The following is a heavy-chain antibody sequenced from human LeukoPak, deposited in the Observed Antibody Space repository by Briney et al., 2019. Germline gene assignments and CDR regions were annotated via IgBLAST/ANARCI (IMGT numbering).Heavy chain of an antibody. Sequence: ASVKVSCKASGYTFTSYYMHWVRQAPGQGLEWMGIINPSGGSTSYAQKFQGRVTMTRDMSTSTVYMELSSLRSEDTAVYYCARAPRGRYCSSTSCPTDAFDIWGQGTMVTVSS. D-gene: IGHD2-2*01. CDR2: INPSGGST. CDR1: GYTFTSYY. J-gene: IGHJ3*02. V-gene: IGHV1-46*01. CDR3: ARAPRGRYCSSTSCPTDAFDI.